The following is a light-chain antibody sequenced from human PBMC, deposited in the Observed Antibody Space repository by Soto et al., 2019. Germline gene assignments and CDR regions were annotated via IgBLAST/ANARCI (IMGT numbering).Light chain of an antibody. CDR2: AAS. CDR3: QQYYSYPRT. V-gene: IGKV1-8*01. J-gene: IGKJ1*01. Sequence: IQMTQSPSSVSASVGDRVTITCRASQGISSYLAWYQQKPGKAPKLLIYAASTLQSGVPSRFSGSGSGTDFTLTISCLQSEDFATYYCQQYYSYPRTLGQGTKVDI. CDR1: QGISSY.